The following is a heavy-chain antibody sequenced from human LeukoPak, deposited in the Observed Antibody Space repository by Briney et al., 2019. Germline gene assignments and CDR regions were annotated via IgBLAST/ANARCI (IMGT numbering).Heavy chain of an antibody. D-gene: IGHD3-22*01. CDR3: ARPDSSGYPEIDAFDI. V-gene: IGHV4-39*01. CDR1: GGSISSSSYY. Sequence: SETLSLTCTVSGGSISSSSYYWGWIRQPPGKGLEWIGSIYYSGSTYYNPSLKSRVTISVDTSKNQFSLKLSSVTAADTAVYYCARPDSSGYPEIDAFDIWGQGTMVTVPS. J-gene: IGHJ3*02. CDR2: IYYSGST.